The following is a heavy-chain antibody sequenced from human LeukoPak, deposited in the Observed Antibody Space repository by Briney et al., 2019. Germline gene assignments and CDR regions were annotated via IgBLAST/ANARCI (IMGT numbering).Heavy chain of an antibody. V-gene: IGHV3-23*01. CDR3: ARKVRGVIGFDY. CDR2: ISGSGGST. Sequence: GGSLRLSCAASGFTFSSYAMSWVRQAPGKGLEWVSAISGSGGSTYYADSVKGRFTISRDNAKNSLYLQMNSLRAEDTAVYYCARKVRGVIGFDYWGQGTLVTVSS. J-gene: IGHJ4*02. D-gene: IGHD3-10*01. CDR1: GFTFSSYA.